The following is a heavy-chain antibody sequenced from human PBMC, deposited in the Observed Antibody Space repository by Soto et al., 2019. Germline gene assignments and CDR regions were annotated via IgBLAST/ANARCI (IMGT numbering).Heavy chain of an antibody. CDR2: ISKGGSNL. J-gene: IGHJ4*02. D-gene: IGHD6-19*01. Sequence: QSGGSLRLSCAASGFTLSSYAIHWVRQAPGKGLEWVTVISKGGSNLYFADSVKGRFTISRDNSKNTLYLQMNSLRSEDTAVYYCAREVEYTSAFGISSSFDYWGQGTLV. V-gene: IGHV3-30-3*01. CDR1: GFTLSSYA. CDR3: AREVEYTSAFGISSSFDY.